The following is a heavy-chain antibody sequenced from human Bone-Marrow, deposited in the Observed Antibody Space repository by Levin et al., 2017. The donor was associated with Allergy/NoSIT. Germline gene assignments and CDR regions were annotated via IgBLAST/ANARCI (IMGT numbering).Heavy chain of an antibody. D-gene: IGHD3-22*01. CDR3: ARFVVFFTAWTTEKPTDYGMDV. CDR1: GGSISSGDYY. CDR2: IYYSGST. Sequence: ASETLSLTCTVSGGSISSGDYYWSWIRQPPGKGLEWIGYIYYSGSTYYNPSLKSRVTISVDTSKNQFSLKLSSVTAADTAVYYCARFVVFFTAWTTEKPTDYGMDVWGQGTTVTVSS. J-gene: IGHJ6*02. V-gene: IGHV4-30-4*01.